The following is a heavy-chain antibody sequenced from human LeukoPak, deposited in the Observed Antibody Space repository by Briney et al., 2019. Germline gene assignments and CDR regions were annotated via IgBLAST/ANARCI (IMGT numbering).Heavy chain of an antibody. CDR1: APSRTRYY. CDR2: IFYSGHS. CDR3: ARIDPLGFFDQ. D-gene: IGHD6-25*01. Sequence: SETRSLACSVSAPSRTRYYCSWVRQPLGNVLEWLGHIFYSGHSNYNASLTSRIRMSVDTSKAQFSLELASVTAADTAVYYCARIDPLGFFDQWGPGILVTVSS. V-gene: IGHV4-59*12. J-gene: IGHJ4*02.